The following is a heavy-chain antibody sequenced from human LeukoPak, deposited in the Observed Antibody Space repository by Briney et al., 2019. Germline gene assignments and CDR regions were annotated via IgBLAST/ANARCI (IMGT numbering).Heavy chain of an antibody. Sequence: SGTLFLTCAVSGGSISSSNWWSWVRQPPGEGLEWIGEIYHSGSTNYNPSLKSRVTISVDKSKNQFSLKLSSVTAADTAVYYCARVGRWFGGFDYWGQGTLVTVSS. CDR3: ARVGRWFGGFDY. CDR1: GGSISSSNW. V-gene: IGHV4-4*02. D-gene: IGHD3-10*01. CDR2: IYHSGST. J-gene: IGHJ4*02.